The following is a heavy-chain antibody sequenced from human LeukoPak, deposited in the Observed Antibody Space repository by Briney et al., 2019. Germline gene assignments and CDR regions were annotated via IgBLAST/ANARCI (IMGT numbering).Heavy chain of an antibody. D-gene: IGHD6-13*01. CDR1: GGSFIGYY. CDR2: INHSGST. V-gene: IGHV4-34*01. J-gene: IGHJ4*02. Sequence: SETLSLTCAVYGGSFIGYYWTWIRQPPGKGLEWIGEINHSGSTSYNPSLKSRLTISVDTSKNQFSLKLRSVTAADTAVYYCARGPWRSSWWGQGTLVTVSS. CDR3: ARGPWRSSW.